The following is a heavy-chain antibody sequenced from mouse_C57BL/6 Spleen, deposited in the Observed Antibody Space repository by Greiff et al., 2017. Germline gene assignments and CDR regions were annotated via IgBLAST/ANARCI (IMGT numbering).Heavy chain of an antibody. J-gene: IGHJ3*01. CDR1: GFTFSDYG. V-gene: IGHV5-17*01. Sequence: EVKLEESGGGLVKPGGSLKLSCAASGFTFSDYGMHWVRQAPEKGLEWVAYISSGSSTIYYADTVKGRFTISRDNAKNTLFLQMTSLRSEDTAMYYCARPAYYDYLAWFAYWGQGTLVTVSA. D-gene: IGHD2-4*01. CDR3: ARPAYYDYLAWFAY. CDR2: ISSGSSTI.